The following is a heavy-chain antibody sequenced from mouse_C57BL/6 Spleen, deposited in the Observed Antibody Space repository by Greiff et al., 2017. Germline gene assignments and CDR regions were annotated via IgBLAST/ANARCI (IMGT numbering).Heavy chain of an antibody. CDR2: IYPGDGDT. CDR1: GYAFSSYW. CDR3: ARGDYDRGYFDY. J-gene: IGHJ2*01. V-gene: IGHV1-80*01. D-gene: IGHD2-4*01. Sequence: VKLVESGAELVKPGASVKISCKASGYAFSSYWMNWVKQRPGKGLEWIGQIYPGDGDTNYNGKFKGKATLTADKSSSTAYMQLSSLTSEDSAVYFCARGDYDRGYFDYWGQGTTLTVSS.